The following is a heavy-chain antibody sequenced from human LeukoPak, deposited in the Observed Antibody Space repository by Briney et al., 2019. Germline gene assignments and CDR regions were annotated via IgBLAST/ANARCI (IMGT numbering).Heavy chain of an antibody. D-gene: IGHD6-19*01. CDR1: AFTFSYYG. Sequence: PGGSLRLSCTASAFTFSYYGMGWVRQAPGKVMEWVSCITDSGDSTDFGDPMKGRFTISRDNSKSTLSLQMDSLRADDTAVYYCVKDARRTSGWYYFDSWGRGVLVTVSS. CDR2: ITDSGDST. CDR3: VKDARRTSGWYYFDS. V-gene: IGHV3-23*01. J-gene: IGHJ4*02.